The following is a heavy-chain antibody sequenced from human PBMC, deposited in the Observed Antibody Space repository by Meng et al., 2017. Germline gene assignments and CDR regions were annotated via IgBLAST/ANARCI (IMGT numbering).Heavy chain of an antibody. CDR2: INAGNSDT. V-gene: IGHV1-3*01. Sequence: QVPLVQSGAEVKKPGAPVTVSCKASGYTFTTYAIHWVRQAPGQRLEWMGWINAGNSDTKYSQKLQGRVTITRDTSASTVYMEVSSLRSEDTGVYYCARAIAVSGTGRFDYWGQGTLVTVSS. J-gene: IGHJ4*02. D-gene: IGHD6-19*01. CDR1: GYTFTTYA. CDR3: ARAIAVSGTGRFDY.